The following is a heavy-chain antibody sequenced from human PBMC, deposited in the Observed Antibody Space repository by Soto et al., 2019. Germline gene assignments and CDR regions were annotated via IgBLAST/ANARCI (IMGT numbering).Heavy chain of an antibody. V-gene: IGHV3-11*05. D-gene: IGHD6-13*01. CDR2: ISSSSSYT. CDR1: GFTFSDYY. J-gene: IGHJ5*02. Sequence: QVQLVESGGGLVKPGGSLRLSCAASGFTFSDYYISWIRQAPGKGLEWVSYISSSSSYTNYADSVKGRFTISRDNAKNSLYLQMNSLRAEDTAVYYCARGRRSVDIAAAGTGWFDPWGQGTLVTVSS. CDR3: ARGRRSVDIAAAGTGWFDP.